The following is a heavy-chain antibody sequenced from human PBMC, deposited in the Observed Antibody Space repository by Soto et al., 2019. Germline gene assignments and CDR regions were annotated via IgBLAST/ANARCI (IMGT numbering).Heavy chain of an antibody. J-gene: IGHJ3*02. CDR1: GGSISSSSYY. CDR3: ARVMYDAFDI. D-gene: IGHD2-8*01. CDR2: IYYSGST. Sequence: QLQLQESGPGLVMPSETLSLTCTVSGGSISSSSYYWGWIRQPPGKGLEWIGSIYYSGSTYYNPSLKSRVTRSVDTSKNQFSLKLSSVTAADTAVYYCARVMYDAFDIWGQGTMVTVSS. V-gene: IGHV4-39*01.